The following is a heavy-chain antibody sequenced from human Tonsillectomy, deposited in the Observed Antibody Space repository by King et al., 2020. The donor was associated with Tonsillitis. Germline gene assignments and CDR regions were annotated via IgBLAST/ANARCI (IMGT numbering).Heavy chain of an antibody. CDR2: INPKSGDT. Sequence: QLVQSGAEVKNPGASVKVSCTPSGYPFSVYYVHWVRQAPGQGLEWMGWINPKSGDTIYAQKFQDRVTMTRDTTISTAYMELSRLRSDDTAVYYCARALYLLLPPGMDVWGKGTTVTVSS. J-gene: IGHJ6*04. CDR3: ARALYLLLPPGMDV. D-gene: IGHD2-2*01. CDR1: GYPFSVYY. V-gene: IGHV1-2*02.